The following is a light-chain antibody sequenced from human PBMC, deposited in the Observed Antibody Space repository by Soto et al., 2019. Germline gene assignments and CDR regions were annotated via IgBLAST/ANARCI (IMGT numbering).Light chain of an antibody. CDR1: SGHNSYA. V-gene: IGLV4-69*01. J-gene: IGLJ2*01. Sequence: QLVLTQSPSASASLGDSVKLTCTLSSGHNSYAIAWHQQQSEKGPRYLMKLNSDGSHSKGDGIPDRFSGSSSGAERYLTISSLQSEDEADYYCQTWGTGIVVFGGGTKVTVL. CDR3: QTWGTGIVV. CDR2: LNSDGSH.